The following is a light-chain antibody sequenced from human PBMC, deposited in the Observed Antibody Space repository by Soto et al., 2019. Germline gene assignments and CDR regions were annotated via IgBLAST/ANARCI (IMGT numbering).Light chain of an antibody. Sequence: QSALTQPASVSGSPGHSITISCTGTSSDDGGSNYVSWYQQLPGKAPKLMIYDVSDRPSGVSNRFSGSKSGNTASLTISGLQAEDEADYYCSSYTSSSLYVFGTGTKVTVL. V-gene: IGLV2-14*01. CDR1: SSDDGGSNY. J-gene: IGLJ1*01. CDR3: SSYTSSSLYV. CDR2: DVS.